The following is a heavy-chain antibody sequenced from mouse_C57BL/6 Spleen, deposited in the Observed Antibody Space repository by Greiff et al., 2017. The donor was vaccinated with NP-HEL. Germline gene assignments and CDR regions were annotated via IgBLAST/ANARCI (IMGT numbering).Heavy chain of an antibody. Sequence: VQLQQPGAELVMPGASVKLSCKASGYTFTSYWMHWVKQRPGQGLEWIGEIDPSDSYTNYNQKFKGKSTLTVDKSSSTAYMQLSSLTSEDSAVYYCARSTITTVVAKNAWFAYWGQGTLVTVSA. J-gene: IGHJ3*01. D-gene: IGHD1-1*01. V-gene: IGHV1-69*01. CDR1: GYTFTSYW. CDR2: IDPSDSYT. CDR3: ARSTITTVVAKNAWFAY.